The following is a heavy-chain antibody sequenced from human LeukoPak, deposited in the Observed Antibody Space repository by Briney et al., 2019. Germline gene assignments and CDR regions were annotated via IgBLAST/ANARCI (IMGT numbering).Heavy chain of an antibody. Sequence: PGGSLRLSCAASGFTFSGSWLHWVRQAPGKGLEWVSSISSSSSYIYYADSVKGRFTISRDNAKNSLYLQMNSLRAEDTAVYYCASEGRIAAVGPDLYWGQGTLVTVSS. D-gene: IGHD6-13*01. CDR3: ASEGRIAAVGPDLY. CDR2: ISSSSSYI. V-gene: IGHV3-21*01. J-gene: IGHJ4*02. CDR1: GFTFSGSW.